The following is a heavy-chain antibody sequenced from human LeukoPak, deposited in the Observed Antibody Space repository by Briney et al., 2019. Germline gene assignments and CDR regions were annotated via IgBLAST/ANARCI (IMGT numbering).Heavy chain of an antibody. CDR3: ARVARNWGPFDC. Sequence: SETLSLTCTVSGGSISSYYWSWIRQPPGKGLEWIGYIHYSGSTNYNPSLKSRVTISVDTSKNQFSLKLSSVTAADTAVYYCARVARNWGPFDCWGQGTLVTVSS. CDR2: IHYSGST. D-gene: IGHD7-27*01. V-gene: IGHV4-59*01. J-gene: IGHJ4*02. CDR1: GGSISSYY.